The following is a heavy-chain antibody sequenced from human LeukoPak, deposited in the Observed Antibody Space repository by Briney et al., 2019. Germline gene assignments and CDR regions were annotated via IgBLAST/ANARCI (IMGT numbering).Heavy chain of an antibody. J-gene: IGHJ3*02. CDR1: GYTFTGYY. CDR2: MNPNSGNT. Sequence: ASVKVSCKASGYTFTGYYMHWVRQAPGQGLEWMGWMNPNSGNTGYAQKFQGRVTITRNTSISTAYMELSSLRSEDTAVYYCARGGAMITFGGVIAPGAFDIWGQGTMVTVSS. V-gene: IGHV1-8*03. CDR3: ARGGAMITFGGVIAPGAFDI. D-gene: IGHD3-16*02.